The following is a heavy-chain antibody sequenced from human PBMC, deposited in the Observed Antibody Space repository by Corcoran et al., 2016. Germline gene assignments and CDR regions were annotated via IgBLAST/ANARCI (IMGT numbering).Heavy chain of an antibody. V-gene: IGHV4-39*07. CDR1: GGSISSSNYY. D-gene: IGHD6-6*01. CDR3: ARGGDSSSRGIDY. J-gene: IGHJ4*02. CDR2: IYYSGST. Sequence: QLQLQESGPGLVKPSETLSLTCTVSGGSISSSNYYWGWIRQPPGKGLEWIGTIYYSGSTHYDPSLKSRVTISVDTSKNQFSLKLSSVTAADTAVYYCARGGDSSSRGIDYWGQGTLVTVSS.